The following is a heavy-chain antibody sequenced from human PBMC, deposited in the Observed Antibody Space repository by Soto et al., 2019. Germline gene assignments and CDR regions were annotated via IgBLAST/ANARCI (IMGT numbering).Heavy chain of an antibody. J-gene: IGHJ4*02. CDR3: ARFTRASSGDY. Sequence: EVQLVESGGDLVQPGGSLRLSCVASGFTFNTYWMSWVRQAPGKGLEWVANIKEDGSDKYYVDSVKGRFTISRDNAKNLLYLQMNSLGAGDTAMYYCARFTRASSGDYWGQGTLVTVS. D-gene: IGHD6-25*01. CDR2: IKEDGSDK. CDR1: GFTFNTYW. V-gene: IGHV3-7*01.